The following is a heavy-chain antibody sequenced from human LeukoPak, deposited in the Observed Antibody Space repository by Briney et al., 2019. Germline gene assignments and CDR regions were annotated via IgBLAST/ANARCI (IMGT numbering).Heavy chain of an antibody. J-gene: IGHJ4*02. CDR3: ARDSYSGSFYLDY. V-gene: IGHV4-4*02. CDR1: GGSINSRNW. Sequence: PSETLSLTCAVSGGSINSRNWWSWVRQPPGKGLEWIGEIHHSGSTNYNPSLKSRVTISVDKSKNQFSLKLSSVTAADTAVYYCARDSYSGSFYLDYWGQGTLVTVSS. CDR2: IHHSGST. D-gene: IGHD1-26*01.